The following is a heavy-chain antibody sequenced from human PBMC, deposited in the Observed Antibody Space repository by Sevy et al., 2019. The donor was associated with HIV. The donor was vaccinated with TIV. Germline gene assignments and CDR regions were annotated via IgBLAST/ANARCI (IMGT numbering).Heavy chain of an antibody. CDR3: ARDRLGSWNPMQRTDYYGMDV. CDR1: GDSVSSNSAA. Sequence: TLSLTCAISGDSVSSNSAAWNWIRQSPSRGLEWLGRTYYRSKWYNDYAVSVKSRITINPDTSKNQFSLQLNSVTPEDTAVYYCARDRLGSWNPMQRTDYYGMDVWGHGTTVTVSS. J-gene: IGHJ6*02. V-gene: IGHV6-1*01. D-gene: IGHD3-16*01. CDR2: TYYRSKWYN.